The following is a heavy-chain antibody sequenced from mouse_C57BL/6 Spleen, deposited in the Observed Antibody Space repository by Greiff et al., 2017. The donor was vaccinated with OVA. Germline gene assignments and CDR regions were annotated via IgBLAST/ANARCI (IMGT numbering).Heavy chain of an antibody. Sequence: QVQLQQPGAELVRPGSSVKLSCKASGYTFTSYWMHWVKQRPIQGLEWIGNIDPSDSETHYNQKFKDKATLTVDKSSSTAYMQLSSLTSEDSAVYYCARPDYYGSSDWYFDVWGTGTTGTVSS. CDR1: GYTFTSYW. V-gene: IGHV1-52*01. D-gene: IGHD1-1*01. J-gene: IGHJ1*03. CDR3: ARPDYYGSSDWYFDV. CDR2: IDPSDSET.